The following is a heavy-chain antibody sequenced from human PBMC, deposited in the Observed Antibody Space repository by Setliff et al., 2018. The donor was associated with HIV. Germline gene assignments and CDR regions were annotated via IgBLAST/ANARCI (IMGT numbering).Heavy chain of an antibody. V-gene: IGHV4-34*01. Sequence: SETRSLTCAVYGESFSGYYWNWIRQPPGKGLEWIGEINHSGSTKYSPSLKSRVTISVDTSKKQFSLKLSPVTAADTAVYYCARGFSGHYSFTGYMDVWGKGTTVTVSS. CDR3: ARGFSGHYSFTGYMDV. CDR1: GESFSGYY. J-gene: IGHJ6*03. CDR2: INHSGST. D-gene: IGHD3-22*01.